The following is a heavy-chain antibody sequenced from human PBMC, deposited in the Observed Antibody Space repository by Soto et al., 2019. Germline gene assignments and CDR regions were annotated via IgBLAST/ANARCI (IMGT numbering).Heavy chain of an antibody. CDR2: ILVGGST. CDR3: AKATATGGGAFDI. J-gene: IGHJ3*02. Sequence: GGSLRLSCASSGFICSSYDMSWVRQAPGKGLEWVSTILVGGSTHYEDSVKGRFTISRDRSKNTLYLQMNSLTAGDTAVYYCAKATATGGGAFDICGQGTMVTVSS. CDR1: GFICSSYD. V-gene: IGHV3-23*01. D-gene: IGHD2-8*02.